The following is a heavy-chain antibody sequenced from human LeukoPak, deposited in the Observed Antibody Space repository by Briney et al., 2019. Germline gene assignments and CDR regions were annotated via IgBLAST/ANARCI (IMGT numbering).Heavy chain of an antibody. CDR2: ISWNSGSI. CDR1: GFTFSDYA. D-gene: IGHD1-14*01. Sequence: GRSLRLSCAASGFTFSDYAMHWVRQAPGKGLEWVSGISWNSGSIGYADSVKGRFTISRDNAKNSLYLQMNSLRAEDTALYYCAKSGGPGDYFDYWGQGTLVTVSS. J-gene: IGHJ4*02. V-gene: IGHV3-9*01. CDR3: AKSGGPGDYFDY.